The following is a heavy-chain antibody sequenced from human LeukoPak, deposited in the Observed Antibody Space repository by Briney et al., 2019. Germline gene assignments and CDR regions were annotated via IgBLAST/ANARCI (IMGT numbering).Heavy chain of an antibody. V-gene: IGHV4-34*01. CDR1: GFTFSSYA. CDR3: ARHSTWGYDILTGYYVSRYFDY. Sequence: GSLRLSCAASGFTFSSYAMSWVRQAPEKGLEWIGEINHSGSTNYNPSLKSRVTISVDTSKNQFSLKLSSVTAADTAVYYCARHSTWGYDILTGYYVSRYFDYWGQGTLVTVSS. D-gene: IGHD3-9*01. CDR2: INHSGST. J-gene: IGHJ4*02.